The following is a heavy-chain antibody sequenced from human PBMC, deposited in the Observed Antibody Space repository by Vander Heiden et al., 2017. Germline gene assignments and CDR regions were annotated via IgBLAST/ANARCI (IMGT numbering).Heavy chain of an antibody. V-gene: IGHV3-48*02. D-gene: IGHD3-3*01. CDR1: GFSFRSYG. CDR2: ISSSSSAI. J-gene: IGHJ4*02. Sequence: EVQLVESGGGLVQPGGSLRLACAASGFSFRSYGMSVVRQAPGKGLEWISYISSSSSAIYYTDSVKGRFTISRDNAKNSLYLQMNSLRDGDTAVYYCARSVTVFGMVIKWYFDSWGQGTLVTVSS. CDR3: ARSVTVFGMVIKWYFDS.